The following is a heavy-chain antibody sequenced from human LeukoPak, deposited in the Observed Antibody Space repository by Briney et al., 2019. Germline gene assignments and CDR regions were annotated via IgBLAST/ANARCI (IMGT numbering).Heavy chain of an antibody. CDR1: GGSISSYY. CDR3: ARCHYYDSSGYYEEDY. Sequence: KPSETLSLTCTVSGGSISSYYWSWIRQPAGKGLEWIGRIYTSGSTNYNPSLKSRVTMSVDTSKNQFSLKLSSVTAADTAVYYCARCHYYDSSGYYEEDYWGQGTLVTVSS. V-gene: IGHV4-4*07. J-gene: IGHJ4*02. D-gene: IGHD3-22*01. CDR2: IYTSGST.